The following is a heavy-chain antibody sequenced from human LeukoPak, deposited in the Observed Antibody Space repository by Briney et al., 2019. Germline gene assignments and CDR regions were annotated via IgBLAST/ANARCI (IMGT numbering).Heavy chain of an antibody. V-gene: IGHV3-30*18. CDR2: ISYDGSNK. Sequence: PGGSLRLSCAASGFTFSSYGMHWVRQAPSKGLEWVAVISYDGSNKYYADSVKGRFTISRDNSKNTLYLQMNSLRAEDTAVYYCAKSYYDFWSGYYQTFDYWGQGTLVTVSS. D-gene: IGHD3-3*01. J-gene: IGHJ4*02. CDR3: AKSYYDFWSGYYQTFDY. CDR1: GFTFSSYG.